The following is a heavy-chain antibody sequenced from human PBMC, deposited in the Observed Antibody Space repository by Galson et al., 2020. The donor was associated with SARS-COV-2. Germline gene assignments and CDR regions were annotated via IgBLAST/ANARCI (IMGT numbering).Heavy chain of an antibody. CDR2: ISHTAYT. D-gene: IGHD4-17*01. J-gene: IGHJ4*02. Sequence: SETLSLTCTVSGGSISSHYWSWIRQPPGKGLEWIGFISHTAYTKYNPSFESRVTMSVDTSKNQVSLRLNSVTTADTAVYYCARELDSGDYGSFDYGGQGTLVAVAS. CDR1: GGSISSHY. CDR3: ARELDSGDYGSFDY. V-gene: IGHV4-59*11.